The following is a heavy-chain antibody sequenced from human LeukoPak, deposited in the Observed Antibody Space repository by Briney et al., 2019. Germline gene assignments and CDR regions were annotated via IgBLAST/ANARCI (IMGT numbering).Heavy chain of an antibody. CDR3: ARDSGQHSGYDWSH. D-gene: IGHD5-12*01. V-gene: IGHV4-39*07. Sequence: SETLSLTCTVSGGSITSNNYYWGWIRQPPGKGLEFIGSIYFGRTTYYTPSLKSRVTISIDTPTNQFSLMLSSMTAADTAVYYCARDSGQHSGYDWSHWGQGTLVTVSS. CDR1: GGSITSNNYY. J-gene: IGHJ4*02. CDR2: IYFGRTT.